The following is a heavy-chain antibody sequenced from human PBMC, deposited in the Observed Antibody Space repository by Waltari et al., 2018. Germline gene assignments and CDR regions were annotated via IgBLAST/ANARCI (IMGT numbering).Heavy chain of an antibody. D-gene: IGHD3-3*01. V-gene: IGHV3-23*01. J-gene: IGHJ6*04. Sequence: EVLLLESGGGLVQPGGSLRLSCAASGFTFSSYAMGWVRQAPGKGLEWVSSISGSGDRAYYADSVKGRFTFSRDNSKNTLYLQMNSLRAEDTAVYYCAKELGITIFGVAFDSWGKGTTVTVSS. CDR3: AKELGITIFGVAFDS. CDR2: ISGSGDRA. CDR1: GFTFSSYA.